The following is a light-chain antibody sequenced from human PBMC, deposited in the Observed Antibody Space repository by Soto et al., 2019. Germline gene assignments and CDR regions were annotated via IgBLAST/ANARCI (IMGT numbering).Light chain of an antibody. V-gene: IGKV1-8*01. Sequence: AVRMTQSQSSLSASTGDRVTITCRASQGISSYLAWYQQKPGKAPKLLIYAASTLQSGVPSRFSGSGSGTDFTLTISCLQSEDFATYYCQQYYSYPRTYGQGIKVDIK. CDR3: QQYYSYPRT. CDR1: QGISSY. CDR2: AAS. J-gene: IGKJ1*01.